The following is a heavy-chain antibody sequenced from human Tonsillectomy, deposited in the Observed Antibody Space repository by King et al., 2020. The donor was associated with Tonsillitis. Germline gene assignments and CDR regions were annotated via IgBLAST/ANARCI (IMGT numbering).Heavy chain of an antibody. CDR3: ARGGYSGYDRKHSFDY. D-gene: IGHD5-12*01. V-gene: IGHV3-7*03. Sequence: VQLVESGGGLVQPGGSLRLSCAASGFTFSGFWMSWVRQAPGKGLEWVANIKQDGSEKHYVDSVKGRFTISRDNAKNSLYLQMNSPRAEDTAVYYCARGGYSGYDRKHSFDYWGQGTLVTVSS. J-gene: IGHJ4*02. CDR2: IKQDGSEK. CDR1: GFTFSGFW.